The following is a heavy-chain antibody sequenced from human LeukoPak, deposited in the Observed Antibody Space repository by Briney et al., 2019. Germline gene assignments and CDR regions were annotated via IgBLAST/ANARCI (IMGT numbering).Heavy chain of an antibody. V-gene: IGHV5-51*01. D-gene: IGHD5-12*01. CDR3: ARQAYWGSLRSGWFDP. CDR1: GYSFTSYW. Sequence: GESLKISCKGSGYSFTSYWIGWVRQMPGKGLEWMGIIYPGDSDTRYSPSFQVQVTISADKSISTAYLQWSSLKASDTAMYYCARQAYWGSLRSGWFDPWGQGTLVTVSS. J-gene: IGHJ5*02. CDR2: IYPGDSDT.